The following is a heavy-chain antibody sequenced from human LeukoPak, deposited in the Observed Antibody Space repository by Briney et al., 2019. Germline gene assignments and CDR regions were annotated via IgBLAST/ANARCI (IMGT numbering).Heavy chain of an antibody. J-gene: IGHJ3*02. Sequence: SETLSLTCAVYGGSFSGYYWSWIRQPPGKGLEWIGKINHGGSTNYNPSLKSRVTISVDTSKNQFSLKLSCVTAADTAVYYCARSSGDSSGYYGRRHDAFDIWGQGTMVTVSS. CDR2: INHGGST. V-gene: IGHV4-34*01. D-gene: IGHD3-22*01. CDR3: ARSSGDSSGYYGRRHDAFDI. CDR1: GGSFSGYY.